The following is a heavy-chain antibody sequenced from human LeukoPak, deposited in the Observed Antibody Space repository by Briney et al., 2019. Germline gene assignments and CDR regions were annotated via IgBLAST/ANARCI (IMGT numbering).Heavy chain of an antibody. CDR2: IESKTDGGTT. Sequence: GGSLRLSCAASGFTFSNAWMSWVRQAPGKGLEWVGRIESKTDGGTTDYAAPVKGRFTISRDDSKNTLYLQMNSLKTEDTAVYYCTTTLSKYSSSSQFDYWGQGTLVTVSS. CDR3: TTTLSKYSSSSQFDY. V-gene: IGHV3-15*04. D-gene: IGHD6-6*01. CDR1: GFTFSNAW. J-gene: IGHJ4*02.